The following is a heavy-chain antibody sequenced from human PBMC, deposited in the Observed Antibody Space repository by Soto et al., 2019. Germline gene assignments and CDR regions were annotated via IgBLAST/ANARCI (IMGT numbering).Heavy chain of an antibody. CDR1: GGTFSSYA. CDR2: IIPIFGTA. Sequence: SVKVSCKASGGTFSSYAISWVRQAPGQGLEWMGGIIPIFGTANYAQKFQGRVTITADESTSTAYMELSSLRSEDTAVYYCARPAFWSAYDYSGMDVWGQGTTVTVSS. J-gene: IGHJ6*02. CDR3: ARPAFWSAYDYSGMDV. D-gene: IGHD3-3*01. V-gene: IGHV1-69*13.